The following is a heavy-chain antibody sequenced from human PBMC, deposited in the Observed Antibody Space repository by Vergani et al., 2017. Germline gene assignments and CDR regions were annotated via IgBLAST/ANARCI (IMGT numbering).Heavy chain of an antibody. J-gene: IGHJ4*02. Sequence: EVQLVESGGGLVQPGGSLKLSCAASGFTFSGSAMHWVRQASGKGLEWVGRIRSKANSYATAYAASVKGRCTISRDDSKNTAYLQMNSLKTEDTAVYYCAREDCSSTSCYIDYWGQGTLVTVSS. CDR1: GFTFSGSA. CDR2: IRSKANSYAT. CDR3: AREDCSSTSCYIDY. D-gene: IGHD2-2*02. V-gene: IGHV3-73*02.